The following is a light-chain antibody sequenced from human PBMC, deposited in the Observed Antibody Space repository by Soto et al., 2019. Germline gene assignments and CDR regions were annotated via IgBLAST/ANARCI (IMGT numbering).Light chain of an antibody. CDR2: GAS. V-gene: IGKV3-20*01. J-gene: IGKJ2*01. CDR3: QQYCSSPYT. Sequence: EIVLTQSPGTLSLSPGERATLSCRASQSVSSSYLAWYQQKPGQAPRLLIYGASSRATGIPDRFSGSGSGTDCTLTISRLEPEDFGVYSCQQYCSSPYTVGQGTKLESK. CDR1: QSVSSSY.